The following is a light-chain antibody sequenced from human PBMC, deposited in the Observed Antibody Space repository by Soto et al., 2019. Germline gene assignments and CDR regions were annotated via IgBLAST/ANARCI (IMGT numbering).Light chain of an antibody. CDR3: AAWDDSLSGSGV. CDR2: LNN. J-gene: IGLJ3*02. V-gene: IGLV1-47*01. CDR1: SSNVGSNY. Sequence: QAVVTQPPSASGTPGQRVTISCSGSSSNVGSNYVYWYQRLPGTAPKLLMYLNNQRPSGVPDRFSGSKSGTSASLAISGLRSEDEADYYCAAWDDSLSGSGVFGGGTQLTVL.